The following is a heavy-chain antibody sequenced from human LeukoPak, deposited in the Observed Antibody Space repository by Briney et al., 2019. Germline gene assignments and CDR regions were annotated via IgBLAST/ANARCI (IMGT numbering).Heavy chain of an antibody. CDR1: VFILSSYD. Sequence: GGPLRLFCAASVFILSSYDMHWVRQAPGKGRVGVAFLRYDGSNRYYANSVKGRFTISRDNSKNTLYLQMNSLRAEDTAVYYCAKDLVDTAMVNPYYFDYWGQGTLVTVSS. CDR2: LRYDGSNR. D-gene: IGHD5-18*01. V-gene: IGHV3-30*02. J-gene: IGHJ4*02. CDR3: AKDLVDTAMVNPYYFDY.